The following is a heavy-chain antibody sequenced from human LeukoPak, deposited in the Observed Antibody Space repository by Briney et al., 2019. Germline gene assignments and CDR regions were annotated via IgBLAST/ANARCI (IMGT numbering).Heavy chain of an antibody. J-gene: IGHJ4*02. CDR1: GLTFGSYS. D-gene: IGHD1-20*01. CDR3: ARESITGHRDFDY. V-gene: IGHV3-48*01. Sequence: PGGSLRLSCAASGLTFGSYSMNWVRQAPGKGLEWISYISSGSRTIYYADSVEGRVTVSKDNAKNSLYLQMRRLRAEDTAVYYCARESITGHRDFDYWGQGTLVTVSS. CDR2: ISSGSRTI.